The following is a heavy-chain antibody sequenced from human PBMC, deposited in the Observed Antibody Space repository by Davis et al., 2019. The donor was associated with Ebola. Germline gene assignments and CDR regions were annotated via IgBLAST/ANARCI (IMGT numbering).Heavy chain of an antibody. J-gene: IGHJ4*02. Sequence: MPSETLSLTCTVSGGSISSYYWSWIRQPPGKGLEWIGYIHDSGSTNYNPSLKSRLTISVDTSKNQFSLKLSSVIAADTAVYYCASSDTAMVYYFDYWGQGTLVTVSS. V-gene: IGHV4-59*01. CDR2: IHDSGST. CDR1: GGSISSYY. D-gene: IGHD5-18*01. CDR3: ASSDTAMVYYFDY.